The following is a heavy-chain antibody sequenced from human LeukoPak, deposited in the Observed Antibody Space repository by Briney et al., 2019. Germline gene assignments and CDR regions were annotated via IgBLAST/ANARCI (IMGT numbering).Heavy chain of an antibody. Sequence: EASVKVSCKASGYTFTSYDINWVRQATGQGLEWMGWMNPNSGNTNYAQKLQGRVTMTTDTSTSTAYMELRSLRSDDTAVYYCARVLGFGPLFGAFDIWGQGTMVTVSS. V-gene: IGHV1-18*01. D-gene: IGHD3-10*01. CDR2: MNPNSGNT. J-gene: IGHJ3*02. CDR1: GYTFTSYD. CDR3: ARVLGFGPLFGAFDI.